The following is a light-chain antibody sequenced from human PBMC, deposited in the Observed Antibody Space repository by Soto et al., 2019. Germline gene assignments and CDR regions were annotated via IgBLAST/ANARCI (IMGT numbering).Light chain of an antibody. Sequence: DIQMTQSPSTLSAFVGDRVTITCRASQSISRLLAWYHQKPGKAPNLLIYDASNLETGVPSRFSGSGSGTDFTFTISSLQPEDIATYYCQQYDNLPRWTFGQGTKVDIK. CDR2: DAS. CDR1: QSISRL. CDR3: QQYDNLPRWT. V-gene: IGKV1-33*01. J-gene: IGKJ1*01.